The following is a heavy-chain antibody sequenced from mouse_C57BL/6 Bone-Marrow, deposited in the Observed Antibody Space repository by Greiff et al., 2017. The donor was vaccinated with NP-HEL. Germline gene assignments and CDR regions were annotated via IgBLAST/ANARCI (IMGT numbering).Heavy chain of an antibody. D-gene: IGHD1-1*01. CDR3: ARNDYGSSPYWYFDV. Sequence: VQLQQPGAELVKPGASVKLSCKASGYTFTSYWMHWVKQRPGQGLEWIGMIHPNSGSTNYNEKFKSKATLTVDKSSSTAYMQLSSLTSEDSAVYYCARNDYGSSPYWYFDVWGTGTTVTVSS. V-gene: IGHV1-64*01. J-gene: IGHJ1*03. CDR1: GYTFTSYW. CDR2: IHPNSGST.